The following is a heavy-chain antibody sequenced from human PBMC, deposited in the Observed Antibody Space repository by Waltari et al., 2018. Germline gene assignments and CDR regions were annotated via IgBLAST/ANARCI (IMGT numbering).Heavy chain of an antibody. CDR1: GYSFTSYW. V-gene: IGHV5-51*01. CDR2: IYPGDSDT. Sequence: EVQLVQSGAEVKKPGESLKISCKGSGYSFTSYWIGWVRQMPGKGLEWMGIIYPGDSDTRYSPSSQGQVTISADKSISTAYLQWSSLKASDTAMYYCASVRDPCGGDCRLSYYYMDVWGKGTTVTISS. D-gene: IGHD2-21*01. J-gene: IGHJ6*03. CDR3: ASVRDPCGGDCRLSYYYMDV.